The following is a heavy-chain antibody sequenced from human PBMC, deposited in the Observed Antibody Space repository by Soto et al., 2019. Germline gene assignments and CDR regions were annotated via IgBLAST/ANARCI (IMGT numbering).Heavy chain of an antibody. CDR3: ARELGARRLNY. J-gene: IGHJ4*02. V-gene: IGHV1-8*01. CDR1: GYTSTIYD. CDR2: MNPNSGNT. D-gene: IGHD1-26*01. Sequence: VASVKVSCKASGYTSTIYDINWVRQATGQGLEWMGWMNPNSGNTGYAQKFQGRVTMTRNTSISTAYMELSSLRAEDTAVYYCARELGARRLNYWGQGTLVTVPS.